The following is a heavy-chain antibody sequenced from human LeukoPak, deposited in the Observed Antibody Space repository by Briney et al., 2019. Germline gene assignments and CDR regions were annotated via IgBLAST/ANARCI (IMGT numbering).Heavy chain of an antibody. D-gene: IGHD6-13*01. CDR2: VYYGGST. CDR1: GGSISSSSYN. Sequence: SETLSLTCTVSGGSISSSSYNWGWLPQPPGRGRRGLGSVYYGGSTYYNRSRKSRVTISVDTSKNQVSLKLSSVTAADTAVYYCARAAWRTGYSSSWYGLGYYYYMDVWGKGTTVTVSS. CDR3: ARAAWRTGYSSSWYGLGYYYYMDV. J-gene: IGHJ6*03. V-gene: IGHV4-39*07.